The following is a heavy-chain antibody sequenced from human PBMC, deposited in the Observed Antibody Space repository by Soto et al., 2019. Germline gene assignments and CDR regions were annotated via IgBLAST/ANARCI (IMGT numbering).Heavy chain of an antibody. V-gene: IGHV3-74*01. CDR1: GFNFGPFW. CDR3: VRDRGYPDSFDI. D-gene: IGHD3-10*01. J-gene: IGHJ3*02. Sequence: PGGSLRLSCAASGFNFGPFWMHCVRQAPGKGLVWVSHINSDGTTIVYADSVKGRFTISRDNAKNTLYLQMNSLRVEDTAVYFCVRDRGYPDSFDIWGPGTLVTVSS. CDR2: INSDGTTI.